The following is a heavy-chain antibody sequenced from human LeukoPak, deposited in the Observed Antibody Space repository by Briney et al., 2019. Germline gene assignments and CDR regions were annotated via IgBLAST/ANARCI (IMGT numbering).Heavy chain of an antibody. CDR2: ISGSGGST. Sequence: GGSLRLSCAASGLTFTNNAMTWVRQAPGKGLEWVSSISGSGGSTDYTDSVRGRFTISRDNSKNTLYLQMNSLRVEVTAVYYCGKKYYYDMSRFYRDVADSWGQGTLVTVSS. CDR1: GLTFTNNA. D-gene: IGHD3-22*01. CDR3: GKKYYYDMSRFYRDVADS. J-gene: IGHJ4*02. V-gene: IGHV3-23*01.